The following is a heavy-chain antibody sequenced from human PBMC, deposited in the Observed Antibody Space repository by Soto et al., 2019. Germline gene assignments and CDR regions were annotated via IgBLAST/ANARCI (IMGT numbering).Heavy chain of an antibody. Sequence: PGGSLGLSCAASGFTFSSYAMHWVRQAPGKGLEWVAVMSYDGSNKYYADSVKGRFTISRDNSKNTLYLQMNSLRAEDTAVYYCARFKGCSGGSCYPYFDYWGQGTLVTAPQ. CDR1: GFTFSSYA. CDR2: MSYDGSNK. CDR3: ARFKGCSGGSCYPYFDY. D-gene: IGHD2-15*01. V-gene: IGHV3-30-3*01. J-gene: IGHJ4*02.